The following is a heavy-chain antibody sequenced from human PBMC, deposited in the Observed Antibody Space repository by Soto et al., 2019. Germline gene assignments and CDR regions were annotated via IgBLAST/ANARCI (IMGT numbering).Heavy chain of an antibody. CDR3: ARAPNLLQYYFDY. J-gene: IGHJ4*02. Sequence: GSLRLSCAASGFTFSSYGMHWVRQAPGKGLEWVAVIWYDGSNKYYADSVKGRFAISRDNSKNTLYLQMNSLRAEDTAVYYCARAPNLLQYYFDYWGQGTLVTVSS. CDR2: IWYDGSNK. D-gene: IGHD3-22*01. CDR1: GFTFSSYG. V-gene: IGHV3-33*01.